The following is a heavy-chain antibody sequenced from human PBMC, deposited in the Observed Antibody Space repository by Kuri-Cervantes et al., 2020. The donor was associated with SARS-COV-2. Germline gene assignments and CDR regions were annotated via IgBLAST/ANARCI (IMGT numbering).Heavy chain of an antibody. D-gene: IGHD2-21*01. CDR3: AKDRVGVQDF. Sequence: GGSLRLSCAASGFNFSRTDMYWVRQAPGKGQEWVAVISHDGKNKKCIASGKGRFPIPRDNSQNTLYLHMKSLRSEDTARYYCAKDRVGVQDFWGQGTLVTASS. CDR1: GFNFSRTD. V-gene: IGHV3-30*18. CDR2: ISHDGKNK. J-gene: IGHJ4*02.